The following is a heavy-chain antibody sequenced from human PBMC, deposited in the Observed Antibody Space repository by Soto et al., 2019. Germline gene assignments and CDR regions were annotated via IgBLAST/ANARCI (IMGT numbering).Heavy chain of an antibody. J-gene: IGHJ4*02. V-gene: IGHV3-66*01. CDR2: IYSGDSR. CDR1: GFTVSSHY. D-gene: IGHD6-13*01. Sequence: PGGSLRLSCAVSGFTVSSHYMNWVRQAPGKGLEWVSIIYSGDSRSYADSVRGRFTISRDSSENTLSLQMDSLRAEDTAVYFCARDTAGFSHPRDYWGQGTLVTVSS. CDR3: ARDTAGFSHPRDY.